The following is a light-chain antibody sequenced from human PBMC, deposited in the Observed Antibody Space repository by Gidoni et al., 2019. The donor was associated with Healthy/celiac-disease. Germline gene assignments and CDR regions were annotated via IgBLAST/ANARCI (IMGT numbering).Light chain of an antibody. J-gene: IGKJ2*01. CDR2: DAS. CDR1: QSVSSY. CDR3: QQRSNWPT. V-gene: IGKV3-11*01. Sequence: DIVLTQSPATLSLSPGERAPLSCQASQSVSSYFAWYQQKPCQAPRLLIYDASNRATGIPARFSVSGSGTDFTLTISSLEPEDFAVYYCQQRSNWPTFGQGTKLEIK.